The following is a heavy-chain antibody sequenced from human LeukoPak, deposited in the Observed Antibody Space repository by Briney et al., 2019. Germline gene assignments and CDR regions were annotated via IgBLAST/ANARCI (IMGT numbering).Heavy chain of an antibody. V-gene: IGHV3-9*01. Sequence: GRSLRLSCAASGFTFDDYAMHWVRQAPGKGLEWVSGISWNSGSIGYADSVKGRFTISRDNAKNSLYLQMNSLRAEDTALYYCAKGGYFDWLLDYWGQGTLVTVSS. CDR1: GFTFDDYA. CDR3: AKGGYFDWLLDY. D-gene: IGHD3-9*01. J-gene: IGHJ4*02. CDR2: ISWNSGSI.